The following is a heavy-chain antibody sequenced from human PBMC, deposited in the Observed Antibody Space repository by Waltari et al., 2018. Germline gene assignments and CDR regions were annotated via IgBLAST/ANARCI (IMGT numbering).Heavy chain of an antibody. CDR2: IIPIFGTA. Sequence: QVQLVPSGAEVKKPGSSVTVSCKASGGTFSSYAIRWVRQAPGQGLAWMGGIIPIFGTANYAQKFQGRGTITADESTSTAYMELSSLRSEDTAVYYCARAVTISGYWYFDLWGRGTLVTVSS. CDR1: GGTFSSYA. V-gene: IGHV1-69*13. D-gene: IGHD3-3*01. J-gene: IGHJ2*01. CDR3: ARAVTISGYWYFDL.